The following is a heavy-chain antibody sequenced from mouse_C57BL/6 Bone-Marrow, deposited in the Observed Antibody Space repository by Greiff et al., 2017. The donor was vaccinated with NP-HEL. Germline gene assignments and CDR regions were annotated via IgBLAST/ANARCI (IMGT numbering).Heavy chain of an antibody. V-gene: IGHV1-81*01. Sequence: VQLQESGAELARPGASVKLSCKASGYTFTSYGISWVKQRTGQGLEWIGEIYPRSGNTYYNEKFKGKATLTADKSSSTAYMERRSLTSEDSAVYFCAYGDDGYYAMDYWGQGASVTVSS. CDR3: AYGDDGYYAMDY. D-gene: IGHD2-2*01. CDR1: GYTFTSYG. CDR2: IYPRSGNT. J-gene: IGHJ4*01.